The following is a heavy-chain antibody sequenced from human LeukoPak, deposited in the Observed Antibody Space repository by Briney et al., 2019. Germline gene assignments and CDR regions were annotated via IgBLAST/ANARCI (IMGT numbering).Heavy chain of an antibody. J-gene: IGHJ6*03. D-gene: IGHD2-15*01. CDR2: IYGGGTT. CDR3: ARGYCSGGSCYSKDYYYMDV. V-gene: IGHV3-53*01. Sequence: PGGSLRLSCAASGFTVSSNYMSWVRQAPGKRLEWVSIIYGGGTTYYTDSVKGRFTISRDNSNNMLYLQMNSLRAEDTAVYYCARGYCSGGSCYSKDYYYMDVWGKGTTVTVSS. CDR1: GFTVSSNY.